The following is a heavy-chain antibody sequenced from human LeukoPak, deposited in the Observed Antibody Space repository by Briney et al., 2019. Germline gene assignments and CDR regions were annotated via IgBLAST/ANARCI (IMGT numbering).Heavy chain of an antibody. CDR2: ISYDGSNK. CDR3: ARSLATSYYYMDV. J-gene: IGHJ6*03. D-gene: IGHD5-12*01. Sequence: GGSLRLSCAASGFTFSNYAMHWVRQALGKGLEWVAVISYDGSNKYYADSVKGRFTISRDNSKNTLYLQMSSLRAEDTAVYYCARSLATSYYYMDVWGKGTTVTVSS. V-gene: IGHV3-30*04. CDR1: GFTFSNYA.